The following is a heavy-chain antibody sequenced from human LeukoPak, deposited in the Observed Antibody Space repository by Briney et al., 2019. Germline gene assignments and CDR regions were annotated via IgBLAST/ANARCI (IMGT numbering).Heavy chain of an antibody. CDR2: ISYIGST. V-gene: IGHV4-59*11. J-gene: IGHJ3*02. CDR3: ARDPTTVTKGLDI. Sequence: PSETLSLTRTVSGGSFSSHYWSWIRQPPGKGLEWSGYISYIGSTNYNPSLKSRVTISVDTSKNQFSLKPISVTAADTAVYYCARDPTTVTKGLDIWGQGTMVTVSS. D-gene: IGHD4-17*01. CDR1: GGSFSSHY.